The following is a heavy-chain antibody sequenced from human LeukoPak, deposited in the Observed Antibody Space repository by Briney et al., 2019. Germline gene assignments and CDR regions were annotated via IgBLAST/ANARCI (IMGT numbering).Heavy chain of an antibody. J-gene: IGHJ4*02. CDR3: ARGIEYYYDSSGYFFDY. CDR2: IYHSGST. V-gene: IGHV4-30-2*01. CDR1: GGSISSGGYS. D-gene: IGHD3-22*01. Sequence: SQTLSLTCAVSGGSISSGGYSWSWIRQPPGKGLEWIGYIYHSGSTYYNPSLKSRVTISVDRSKNQFSLKLSSVTAADTAVYYCARGIEYYYDSSGYFFDYRGQGTLVTVSS.